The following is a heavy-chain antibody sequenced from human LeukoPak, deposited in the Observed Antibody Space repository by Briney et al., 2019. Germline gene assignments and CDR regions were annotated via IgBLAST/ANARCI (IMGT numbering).Heavy chain of an antibody. V-gene: IGHV3-30*03. Sequence: GGSLRLSCAASGFTFSSYGMHWVRQAPGKGLEWVAVISYDGSNKYYADSVKGRFTISRDNSKNTLYLQMNSLRAEDTAVYYCARPHEMYYGGAFDIWGQGTMVTVSS. J-gene: IGHJ3*02. CDR1: GFTFSSYG. D-gene: IGHD2-8*01. CDR2: ISYDGSNK. CDR3: ARPHEMYYGGAFDI.